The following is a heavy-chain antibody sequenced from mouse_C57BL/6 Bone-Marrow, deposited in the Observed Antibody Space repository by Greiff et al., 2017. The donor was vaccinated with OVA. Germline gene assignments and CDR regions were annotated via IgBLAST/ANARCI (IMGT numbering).Heavy chain of an antibody. V-gene: IGHV1-9*01. J-gene: IGHJ2*01. CDR1: GYTFTGYW. Sequence: QVQLQQSGAELMKPGASVKLSCKATGYTFTGYWIEWVKQRPGHGLEWIGEILPGSGSTNYNEKFKGKATFTADTSSTTASMQPSSLTTEDSAIYYCARKPITTVPYYFDYWGQGTTLTVSS. CDR3: ARKPITTVPYYFDY. CDR2: ILPGSGST. D-gene: IGHD1-1*01.